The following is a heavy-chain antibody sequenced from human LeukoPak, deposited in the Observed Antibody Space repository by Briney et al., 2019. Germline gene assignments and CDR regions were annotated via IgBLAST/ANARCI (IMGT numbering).Heavy chain of an antibody. V-gene: IGHV3-9*01. CDR3: ATRYASGPIADY. Sequence: GRSLRLSCAASGFSFDDFAMHWVRQAPGKGLEWVSGITWNGGTIDYADSVKGRFTISRDNAKNSLHLQMNSLRAEDTALYYCATRYASGPIADYWGQGTLVTVSS. CDR1: GFSFDDFA. D-gene: IGHD3-10*01. CDR2: ITWNGGTI. J-gene: IGHJ4*02.